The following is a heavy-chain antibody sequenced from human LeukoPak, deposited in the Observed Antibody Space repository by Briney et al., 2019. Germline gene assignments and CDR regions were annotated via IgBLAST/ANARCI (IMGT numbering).Heavy chain of an antibody. CDR2: IYHSGST. V-gene: IGHV4-39*07. D-gene: IGHD3-10*01. Sequence: SETLSLTCTVSGGSISSSSYYWGWIRQPPGKGLEWIGSIYHSGSTYYNPSLKSRVTISVDRSKNQFSLKLSSVTAADTAVYYCARDRGDFDYWGQGTLVTVSS. CDR3: ARDRGDFDY. CDR1: GGSISSSSYY. J-gene: IGHJ4*02.